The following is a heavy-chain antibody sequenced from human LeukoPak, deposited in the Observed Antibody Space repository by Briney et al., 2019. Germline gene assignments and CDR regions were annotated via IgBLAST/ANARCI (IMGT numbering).Heavy chain of an antibody. V-gene: IGHV3-33*01. D-gene: IGHD1-26*01. CDR2: IWYDGSNK. Sequence: HSGGSLRLSCAASGFTFSSYGMHWVRQAPGKGLEWVAVIWYDGSNKYYADSVKGRFTISRDNSKNTLYLQMNSLRAEDTAVYYCARGRQWELLTPSFADYWGQGTLVTVSS. CDR3: ARGRQWELLTPSFADY. CDR1: GFTFSSYG. J-gene: IGHJ4*02.